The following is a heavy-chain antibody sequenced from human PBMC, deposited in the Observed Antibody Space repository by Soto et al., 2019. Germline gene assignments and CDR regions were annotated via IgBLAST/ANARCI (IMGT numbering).Heavy chain of an antibody. CDR2: ISHRGTN. CDR1: GGSRSGYF. D-gene: IGHD3-22*01. Sequence: SDSLCLTCAVSGGSRSGYFWNWIRQSPEKGLEWIGEISHRGTNTYNPSLKSRVTISIDTSKNQFSLRLTSVTVADTAVYYCASQGWDRSYYGDXSSGQGKGGTVS. V-gene: IGHV4-34*01. CDR3: ASQGWDRSYYGDXS. J-gene: IGHJ4*02.